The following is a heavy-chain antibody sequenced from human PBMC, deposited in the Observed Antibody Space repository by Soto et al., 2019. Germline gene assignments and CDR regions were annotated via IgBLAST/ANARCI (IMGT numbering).Heavy chain of an antibody. D-gene: IGHD2-2*02. Sequence: SVKVSCKASGYTFNGHYTHWVRQAPGQGLEWMGWINSNTGGTNYAQKFQGKVTMTRDRSISTAYMELNSLRSDDTAVYYCARGGYQLLYHFDYWGQGTLVTVSS. CDR1: GYTFNGHY. CDR3: ARGGYQLLYHFDY. V-gene: IGHV1-2*02. J-gene: IGHJ4*02. CDR2: INSNTGGT.